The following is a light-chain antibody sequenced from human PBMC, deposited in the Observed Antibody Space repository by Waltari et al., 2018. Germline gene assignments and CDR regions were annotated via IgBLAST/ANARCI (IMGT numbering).Light chain of an antibody. CDR2: ANN. CDR3: AAWEDSLNGWV. V-gene: IGLV1-44*01. Sequence: QSVLTQPPSTSGTPGQRVTISCSGSNSNIGSDTVSWYQQLPRSAPKRLIFANNQRPSGVPDRFSGSKSGTSASLAISGLQSEDEADYYCAAWEDSLNGWVFGGGTKLTVL. CDR1: NSNIGSDT. J-gene: IGLJ3*02.